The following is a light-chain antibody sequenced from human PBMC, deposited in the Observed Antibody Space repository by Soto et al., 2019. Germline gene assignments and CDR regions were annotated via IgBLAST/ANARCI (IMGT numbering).Light chain of an antibody. CDR3: SSYIRNTTPGL. V-gene: IGLV2-14*01. J-gene: IGLJ3*02. Sequence: QSALTQPASVSGSPGQSITISCTGTISDVGGYNYVSWYQQHPGKAPKLMIYEVSSRPSGVSNRFSGSKSANTASLTISGLQAEDEADYYCSSYIRNTTPGLFGGGTKLTVL. CDR2: EVS. CDR1: ISDVGGYNY.